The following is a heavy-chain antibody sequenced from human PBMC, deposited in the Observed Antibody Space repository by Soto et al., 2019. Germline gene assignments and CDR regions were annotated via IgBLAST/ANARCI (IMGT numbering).Heavy chain of an antibody. CDR1: GGSVSSGSYY. Sequence: QVQLQESGPGLVKPSETLSLTCTVSGGSVSSGSYYWSWIRQPPGKGLEWIGYIYYSGSTNYNPSLKSRGTISVDTSKNQFSLKLSSVTAADTAVYYCARAVAARPRSYYYYGMDVWGQGTTVTVSS. D-gene: IGHD6-6*01. CDR3: ARAVAARPRSYYYYGMDV. CDR2: IYYSGST. V-gene: IGHV4-61*01. J-gene: IGHJ6*02.